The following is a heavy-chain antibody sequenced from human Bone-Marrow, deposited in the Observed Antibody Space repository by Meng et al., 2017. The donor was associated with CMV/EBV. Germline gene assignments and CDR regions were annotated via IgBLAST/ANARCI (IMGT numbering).Heavy chain of an antibody. CDR2: INSDGSSI. CDR1: GFTFSNYW. CDR3: ARDWGYYDFWSAYHYGMDV. D-gene: IGHD3-3*01. V-gene: IGHV3-74*03. Sequence: GGPLRLSCAASGFTFSNYWMHWVRQGPGKGLVWVSRINSDGSSITYADSVKGRFIISRDNAKNTLFLQMNSLRAEDTAVYFCARDWGYYDFWSAYHYGMDVWGQGTTVTVSS. J-gene: IGHJ6*02.